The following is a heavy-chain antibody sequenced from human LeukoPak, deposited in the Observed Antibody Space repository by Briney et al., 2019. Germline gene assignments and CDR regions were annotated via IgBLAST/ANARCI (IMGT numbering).Heavy chain of an antibody. V-gene: IGHV3-30*18. CDR2: ISYDGSNK. Sequence: GGSLRLSCAASGFTFSSYGMHWVRQTPGKGLEWVAVISYDGSNKYYADSVKGRFTISRDNSKNTLYLQMNSLRAEDTAVYYCANSGQQLVFWFDYWGQGTLVTVSS. CDR3: ANSGQQLVFWFDY. CDR1: GFTFSSYG. D-gene: IGHD6-13*01. J-gene: IGHJ4*02.